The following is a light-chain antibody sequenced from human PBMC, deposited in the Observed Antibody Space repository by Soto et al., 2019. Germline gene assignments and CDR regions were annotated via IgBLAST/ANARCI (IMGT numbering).Light chain of an antibody. V-gene: IGLV2-11*01. CDR3: CSYAGSRVI. CDR1: RSDVGGYNF. CDR2: DVN. Sequence: QSALTQPRSVSGSPGQSVTISCTGTRSDVGGYNFVSWYQQHPGKAPKLMIYDVNQRPSGVPDRFSASKSGDTSSLTISGLPAEDEADYFCCSYAGSRVIFGGGTKLTVL. J-gene: IGLJ2*01.